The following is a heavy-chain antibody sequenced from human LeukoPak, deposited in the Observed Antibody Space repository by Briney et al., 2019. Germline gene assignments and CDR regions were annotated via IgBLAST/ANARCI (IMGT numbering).Heavy chain of an antibody. CDR2: IYDSGST. CDR3: ARHRSKHSGSPCWFDP. D-gene: IGHD1-26*01. Sequence: SETLSLTCTVSGGSISSYYWSWIRQPPGKGLEWIGYIYDSGSTNYNPSLKSRVTISVDTSKNQFSLKLSSVTAADTAVYYCARHRSKHSGSPCWFDPWGQGTLVTVSS. J-gene: IGHJ5*02. CDR1: GGSISSYY. V-gene: IGHV4-59*08.